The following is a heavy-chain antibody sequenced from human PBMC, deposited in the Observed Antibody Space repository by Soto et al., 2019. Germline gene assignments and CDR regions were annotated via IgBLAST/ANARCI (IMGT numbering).Heavy chain of an antibody. CDR2: IWYDGSNK. V-gene: IGHV3-33*01. D-gene: IGHD6-13*01. J-gene: IGHJ4*02. Sequence: GGSLRLSCAASGFTFSSYGMHWVRQAPGKGLEWVAVIWYDGSNKYYADSVKGRFTISRDNSKNTLYLQMNSLRAADTAVYYCAREGGSSSWYFRGYFDYWGQGTLVTVSS. CDR1: GFTFSSYG. CDR3: AREGGSSSWYFRGYFDY.